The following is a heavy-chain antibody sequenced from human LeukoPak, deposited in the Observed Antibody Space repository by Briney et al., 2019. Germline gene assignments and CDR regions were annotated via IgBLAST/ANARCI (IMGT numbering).Heavy chain of an antibody. Sequence: GESLKISCKGSGYSFTSYWIGWVRQMPGKGLEWMGIIYPGDSDTRYSPSFQGQVTISADKSISTAYLQWSSLKASDTAMYYCARRPRTVEMATFHKYYFDYWGQGTLVTVSS. CDR1: GYSFTSYW. V-gene: IGHV5-51*01. CDR2: IYPGDSDT. CDR3: ARRPRTVEMATFHKYYFDY. D-gene: IGHD5-24*01. J-gene: IGHJ4*02.